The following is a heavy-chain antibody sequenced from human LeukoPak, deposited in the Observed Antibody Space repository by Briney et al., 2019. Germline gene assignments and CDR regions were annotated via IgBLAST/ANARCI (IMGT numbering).Heavy chain of an antibody. Sequence: SQALPLTFAITGDSDSSNRGAWNWIRQSPSRGLEWLGSTYYRSKGYKGYAYAGKIRINMRPGKSMNQFSLQLNSVTREDTAVYYCVRDQAGLDYWGQGTLVTVSS. J-gene: IGHJ4*02. D-gene: IGHD6-13*01. V-gene: IGHV6-1*01. CDR2: TYYRSKGYK. CDR1: GDSDSSNRGA. CDR3: VRDQAGLDY.